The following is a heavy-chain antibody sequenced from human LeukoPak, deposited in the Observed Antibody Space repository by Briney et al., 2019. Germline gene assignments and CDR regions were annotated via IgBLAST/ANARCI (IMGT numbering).Heavy chain of an antibody. CDR2: MYYSGST. CDR1: GGSIRRSSYY. J-gene: IGHJ3*02. Sequence: PSETLSLTCTVSGGSIRRSSYYWGWIRQPPGKGLEWIGSMYYSGSTYYNPSLKSRVTISVDTSKNQFSLKLSSVTAADTAVYYCARDLNYYDSSGYYEPDAFDIWGQGTMVTVSS. V-gene: IGHV4-39*07. D-gene: IGHD3-22*01. CDR3: ARDLNYYDSSGYYEPDAFDI.